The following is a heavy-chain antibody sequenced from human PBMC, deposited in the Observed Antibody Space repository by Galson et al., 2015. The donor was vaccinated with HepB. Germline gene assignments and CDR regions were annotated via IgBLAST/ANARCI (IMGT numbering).Heavy chain of an antibody. CDR1: GFTFSSYA. CDR2: IGSNGGST. Sequence: SLRLSCAASGFTFSSYAMHWVRQAPGKGLEYVSAIGSNGGSTYYANSVKGRFTISRDNSKNTLYLQMGSLRAEDMAVYYCARGSGHGDYGIDYFDYWGQGTLVTVSS. V-gene: IGHV3-64*01. D-gene: IGHD4-17*01. CDR3: ARGSGHGDYGIDYFDY. J-gene: IGHJ4*02.